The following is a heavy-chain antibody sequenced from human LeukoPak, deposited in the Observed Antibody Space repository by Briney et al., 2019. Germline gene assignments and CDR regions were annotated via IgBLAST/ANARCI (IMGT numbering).Heavy chain of an antibody. D-gene: IGHD6-19*01. CDR3: AKDHWGSSGWQIDY. CDR1: RFTFSSYA. Sequence: PGGSLRLSCAASRFTFSSYAMSWVRQAPGKGLEWVSAISGSGGSTYYADSVKGRFTISRDNSKNTLNLQMNSLRAEDTAVYYCAKDHWGSSGWQIDYWGQGTLVTVSS. V-gene: IGHV3-23*01. CDR2: ISGSGGST. J-gene: IGHJ4*02.